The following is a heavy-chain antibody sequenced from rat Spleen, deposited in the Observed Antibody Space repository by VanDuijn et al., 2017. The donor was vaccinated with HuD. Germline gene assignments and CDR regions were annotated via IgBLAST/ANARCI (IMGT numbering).Heavy chain of an antibody. D-gene: IGHD3-4*01. CDR3: AREAEKPFHYFDY. V-gene: IGHV5S23*01. J-gene: IGHJ2*01. Sequence: EVQLVESGGGLVQPGRSLKLSCAASGFTFSNYDMAWVRQAPTKGLEWVTFISLDGSTTYYRDSVKGRFTISRDNAKSTLYLQMDSLRSEDTATYYCAREAEKPFHYFDYWGQGVMVTVSS. CDR1: GFTFSNYD. CDR2: ISLDGSTT.